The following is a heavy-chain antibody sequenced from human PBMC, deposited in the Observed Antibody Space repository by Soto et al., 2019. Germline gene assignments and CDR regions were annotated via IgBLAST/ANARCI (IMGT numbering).Heavy chain of an antibody. CDR1: RDTFTSYY. J-gene: IGHJ5*02. Sequence: GASVKVSCKAPRDTFTSYYINWVRQAPGQGLEWMGVIKPHGGSTAYAQKFKGRVTLTRDTSASTVYMEVSSMMYEDTAMYYCARSSGGNFGIIIEGTNWCATWVQGTLVTVSS. V-gene: IGHV1-46*01. CDR2: IKPHGGST. CDR3: ARSSGGNFGIIIEGTNWCAT. D-gene: IGHD1-26*01.